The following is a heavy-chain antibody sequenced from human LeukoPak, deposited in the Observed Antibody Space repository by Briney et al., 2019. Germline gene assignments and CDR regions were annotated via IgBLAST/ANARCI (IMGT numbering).Heavy chain of an antibody. CDR2: IRYDGSNK. D-gene: IGHD2-2*01. CDR3: AKRLVPGADAFDI. J-gene: IGHJ3*02. CDR1: GFTFSSYG. V-gene: IGHV3-30*02. Sequence: GGSLRLSCAASGFTFSSYGMHWVRQAPGKGLEWVAFIRYDGSNKYYADSVKGRFTISRDNSKNTLYLQMNSLRAEDTAVYYCAKRLVPGADAFDIWGQGTMVTVSS.